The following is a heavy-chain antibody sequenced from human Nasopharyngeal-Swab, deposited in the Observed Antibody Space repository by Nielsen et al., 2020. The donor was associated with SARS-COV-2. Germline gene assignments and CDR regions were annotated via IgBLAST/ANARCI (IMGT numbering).Heavy chain of an antibody. CDR3: ASRGAANDPSTRDLPYSRRTFDL. J-gene: IGHJ2*01. V-gene: IGHV3-53*01. CDR2: IHSDGNT. D-gene: IGHD4-11*01. CDR1: GFTVSSSY. Sequence: GGSLRLFCAASGFTVSSSYMSWVRQAPGKGLEWVSTIHSDGNTYFADSVRGRFGSYRDNYRNTLSLQMNSLRAEDTAVYYCASRGAANDPSTRDLPYSRRTFDLWGRGTLVTVSS.